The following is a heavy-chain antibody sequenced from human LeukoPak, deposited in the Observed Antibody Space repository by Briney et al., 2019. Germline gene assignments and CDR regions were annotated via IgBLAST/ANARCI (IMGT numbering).Heavy chain of an antibody. Sequence: GGSLRLSCAASGFTFGSYAMSWVRQAPGKGLEWVSGISGGGGSTYYADSVKGRFTISRDNSNNTLYLQVNSLRAEDTAVYYCAKDGQWDPRYFDYWGQGTLVTVSS. V-gene: IGHV3-23*01. J-gene: IGHJ4*02. CDR2: ISGGGGST. CDR3: AKDGQWDPRYFDY. CDR1: GFTFGSYA. D-gene: IGHD1-26*01.